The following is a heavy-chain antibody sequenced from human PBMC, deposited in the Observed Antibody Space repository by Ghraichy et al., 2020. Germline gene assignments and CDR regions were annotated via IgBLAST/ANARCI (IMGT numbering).Heavy chain of an antibody. CDR3: AQISPTYYYGSRDAFAF. D-gene: IGHD3-10*01. V-gene: IGHV4-4*07. Sequence: SETLSLTCSVSGASMSSSFWAWIRQPAGKGLEWIGRIDASGKTNHNPSLEGRLTMSIDTSTKHFYLRLTSVTAADTAVYYCAQISPTYYYGSRDAFAFWGQGTMVTVSS. CDR2: IDASGKT. CDR1: GASMSSSF. J-gene: IGHJ3*01.